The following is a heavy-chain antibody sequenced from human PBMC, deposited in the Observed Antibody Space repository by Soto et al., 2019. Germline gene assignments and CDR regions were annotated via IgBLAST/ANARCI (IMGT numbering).Heavy chain of an antibody. Sequence: NAWVGLVRQAPGKGLEWVGRIKSKADGGTTDYAAPVKGRFTISRDESQNTLYLQMNSLKTEDTAVYYCTSLYYGHRGQGTLVTVSS. J-gene: IGHJ4*02. CDR1: NAW. CDR3: TSLYYGH. D-gene: IGHD4-17*01. V-gene: IGHV3-15*01. CDR2: IKSKADGGTT.